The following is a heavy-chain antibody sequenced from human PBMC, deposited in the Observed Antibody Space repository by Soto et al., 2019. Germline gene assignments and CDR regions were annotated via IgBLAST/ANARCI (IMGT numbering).Heavy chain of an antibody. CDR2: MNPNSGNT. Sequence: ASVKVSCKASGYTFTSYDINWVRQATGQGLEWMGWMNPNSGNTGYAQKFQGRVTMTRNTSISTAYMELSSLRSEDTAVYYCARGRFHKGRGTGTTYYYYMDVWGKGTTVTVSS. D-gene: IGHD1-7*01. CDR3: ARGRFHKGRGTGTTYYYYMDV. J-gene: IGHJ6*03. CDR1: GYTFTSYD. V-gene: IGHV1-8*01.